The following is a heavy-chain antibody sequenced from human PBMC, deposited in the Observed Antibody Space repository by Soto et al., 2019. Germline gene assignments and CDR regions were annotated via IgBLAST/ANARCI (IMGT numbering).Heavy chain of an antibody. D-gene: IGHD2-2*01. V-gene: IGHV4-61*01. J-gene: IGHJ4*02. Sequence: QVQLRESGPGLVKPSETLSLTCTISGGSVGRDSYYWSWIRQPPGKGLEWIGYIYYNGRTNYNPSLKRRVSISIDTSMNQFSLKLSSVTAADTAVYFCARAPFSRLADYFDYWGQGTLATVSS. CDR3: ARAPFSRLADYFDY. CDR1: GGSVGRDSYY. CDR2: IYYNGRT.